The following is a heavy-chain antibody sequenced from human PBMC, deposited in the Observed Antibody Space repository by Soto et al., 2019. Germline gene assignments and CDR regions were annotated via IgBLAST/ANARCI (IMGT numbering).Heavy chain of an antibody. CDR3: ARHERLGPDSSGWYDAFDI. V-gene: IGHV3-30*14. D-gene: IGHD6-13*01. CDR2: IPYDGSNK. CDR1: GFNFISYA. Sequence: PQRHSYTASGFNFISYAMHWVRKTPGKVLEWVAVIPYDGSNKYYADSVKCRFTISRDNSKNTLYLQMNSLRAEDTAVYYCARHERLGPDSSGWYDAFDIWGQGTMVT. J-gene: IGHJ3*02.